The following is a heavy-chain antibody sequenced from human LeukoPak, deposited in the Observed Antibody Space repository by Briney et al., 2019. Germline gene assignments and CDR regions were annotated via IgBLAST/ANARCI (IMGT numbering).Heavy chain of an antibody. CDR3: AREKYSSGWYVDY. J-gene: IGHJ4*02. CDR2: IKQDGSEK. V-gene: IGHV3-7*01. D-gene: IGHD6-19*01. CDR1: RFTFSSYW. Sequence: GGSLRLSCAASRFTFSSYWMSWVRQAPGKGLEWVANIKQDGSEKYYVDSVKGRFTISRDNAKNSLYLQMNSLRAEDTAVYYCAREKYSSGWYVDYWGQGTLVTVSS.